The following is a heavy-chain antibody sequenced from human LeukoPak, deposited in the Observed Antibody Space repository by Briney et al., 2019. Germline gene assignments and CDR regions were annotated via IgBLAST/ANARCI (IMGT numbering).Heavy chain of an antibody. CDR2: IYYSGST. Sequence: SQTLSLTCTVSGGSISSGDYYWSWIRQPPGKGLEWIGYIYYSGSTYYNPSLKSRVTISVDTSKNQFSLKLSSVTAADTAVYYCARDGPLGPYGDSFFFGMDAWGQGTTVTVSS. CDR3: ARDGPLGPYGDSFFFGMDA. D-gene: IGHD4-17*01. CDR1: GGSISSGDYY. V-gene: IGHV4-30-4*01. J-gene: IGHJ6*02.